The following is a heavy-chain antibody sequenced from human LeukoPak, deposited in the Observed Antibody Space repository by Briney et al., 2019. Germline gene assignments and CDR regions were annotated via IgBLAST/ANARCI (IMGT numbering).Heavy chain of an antibody. V-gene: IGHV3-21*01. CDR1: GFSFSSYS. CDR2: SSSSSSYI. Sequence: TGGSLRLSCAASGFSFSSYSMNWFRQAPGKGLEWVSSSSSSSSYIYYADSVKGRFTISRDNAKNSLYLHMSSLRAEDTAVYYCARGYCSGGSCYFLVDYWGQGTLVTVSS. D-gene: IGHD2-15*01. J-gene: IGHJ4*02. CDR3: ARGYCSGGSCYFLVDY.